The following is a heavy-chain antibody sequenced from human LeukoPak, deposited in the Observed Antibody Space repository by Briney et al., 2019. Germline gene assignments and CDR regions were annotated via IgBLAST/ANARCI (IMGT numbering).Heavy chain of an antibody. Sequence: SQTLSLTCTVSGGSISSGGYYWSWIRQHPGKGLEWIGYIYYSGSTYYNPSLKSRVTISVDTSKNQFSLKLSSVTAADTAVYYCARATYQKQLEPINWFDPWGQGTLVTVSS. D-gene: IGHD6-13*01. CDR1: GGSISSGGYY. V-gene: IGHV4-31*03. J-gene: IGHJ5*02. CDR2: IYYSGST. CDR3: ARATYQKQLEPINWFDP.